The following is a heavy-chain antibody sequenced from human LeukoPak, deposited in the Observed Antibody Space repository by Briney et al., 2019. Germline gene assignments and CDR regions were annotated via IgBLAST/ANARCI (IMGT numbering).Heavy chain of an antibody. J-gene: IGHJ4*02. CDR3: AGGGGYYFDY. CDR2: ISYDGSNK. D-gene: IGHD3-16*01. CDR1: GFTFSSYG. V-gene: IGHV3-30*03. Sequence: PGGSLRLSCAASGFTFSSYGMHWVRQAPGKGLEWVAVISYDGSNKYYADSVKGRFTISRDNSKNTLYLQMNSLRAEDTAVYYCAGGGGYYFDYWGQGTLVTVSS.